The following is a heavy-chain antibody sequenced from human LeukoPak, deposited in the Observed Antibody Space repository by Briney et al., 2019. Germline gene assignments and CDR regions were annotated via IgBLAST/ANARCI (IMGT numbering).Heavy chain of an antibody. Sequence: GESLKISCKGSGYSFATSWIGWVRQMPGKGLEWMAIIYPDDSDTRYSPSFQDQVTISVDTSISTAYLQWSSLKASDTAMYYCATPYNSAWSYFEFWGQGTLVTVSS. J-gene: IGHJ4*02. CDR2: IYPDDSDT. CDR1: GYSFATSW. CDR3: ATPYNSAWSYFEF. D-gene: IGHD6-19*01. V-gene: IGHV5-51*01.